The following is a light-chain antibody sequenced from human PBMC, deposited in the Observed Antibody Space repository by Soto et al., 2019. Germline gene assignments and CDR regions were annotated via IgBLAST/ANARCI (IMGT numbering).Light chain of an antibody. Sequence: HSALTQPASVSGSPGQSITISCTGTSSDVGGYNYVSWYQQHPGKAPKLMIYDVSDRPSGVSNRFSGSKSGNTASLTISGLQSEDEADYYCRSYTSSRTYVFGTGTKLTVL. J-gene: IGLJ1*01. CDR1: SSDVGGYNY. V-gene: IGLV2-14*01. CDR3: RSYTSSRTYV. CDR2: DVS.